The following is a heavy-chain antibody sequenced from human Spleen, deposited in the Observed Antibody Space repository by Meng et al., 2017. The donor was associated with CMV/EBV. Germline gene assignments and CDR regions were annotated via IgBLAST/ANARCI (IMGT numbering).Heavy chain of an antibody. CDR3: AKEGADSGFFYYTLGV. CDR2: IRHDGSNK. V-gene: IGHV3-30*02. CDR1: RFTFSSFG. Sequence: GESLKISCAASRFTFSSFGMQWVRQAPGKRLEWVAFIRHDGSNKYYAESVEGRFTISRDNSKNALYLQMNSLRPEDTAVYYCAKEGADSGFFYYTLGVWGQGTTVTVSS. J-gene: IGHJ6*02. D-gene: IGHD1-26*01.